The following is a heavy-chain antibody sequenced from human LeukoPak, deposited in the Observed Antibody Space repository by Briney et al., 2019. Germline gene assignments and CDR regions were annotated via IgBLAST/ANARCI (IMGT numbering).Heavy chain of an antibody. CDR2: ISGSGGST. CDR1: GFTFSSYS. V-gene: IGHV3-23*01. D-gene: IGHD6-25*01. J-gene: IGHJ5*02. CDR3: AKDREVGYSIGWFDP. Sequence: HAGGSLRLSCAASGFTFSSYSMNWARQAPGKGLEWVSAISGSGGSTHYADSVKGRFTISRDNSKNTLYLQMNSLRAEDTAVYYCAKDREVGYSIGWFDPWGQGTLVTVSS.